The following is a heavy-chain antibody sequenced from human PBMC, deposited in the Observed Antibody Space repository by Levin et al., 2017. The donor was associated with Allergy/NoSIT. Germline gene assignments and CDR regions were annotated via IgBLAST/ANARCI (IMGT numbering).Heavy chain of an antibody. V-gene: IGHV4-59*01. D-gene: IGHD6-6*01. CDR3: GRGARLRYYYYYDMDV. CDR2: IYYSGST. J-gene: IGHJ6*03. Sequence: SQTLSLTCTVSGGSISSYYWSWIRQPPGKGLEWIGYIYYSGSTNYNPSLKSRVTISVDTSKNQFSLKLSSVTAADTAVYYGGRGARLRYYYYYDMDVWGKGTTVTVSS. CDR1: GGSISSYY.